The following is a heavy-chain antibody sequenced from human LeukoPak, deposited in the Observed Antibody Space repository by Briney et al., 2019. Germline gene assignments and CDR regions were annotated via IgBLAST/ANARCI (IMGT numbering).Heavy chain of an antibody. J-gene: IGHJ5*02. CDR1: GFTFSSYW. V-gene: IGHV3-7*01. Sequence: PGGSLRLSCAASGFTFSSYWMSWVRQAPGKGLEWVANIKEDGSEKYYMDSVKGRFTISRDNAKNSLYLQMNSLRAEDTAVYYCARDRARPAAYNPSRWWFDPWGQGTLVTVSS. CDR3: ARDRARPAAYNPSRWWFDP. CDR2: IKEDGSEK. D-gene: IGHD1-1*01.